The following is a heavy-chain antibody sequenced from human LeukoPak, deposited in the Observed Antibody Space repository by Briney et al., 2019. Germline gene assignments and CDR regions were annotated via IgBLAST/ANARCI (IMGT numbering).Heavy chain of an antibody. CDR2: IWFDGSNK. CDR1: GFTFSSYG. Sequence: PGGSLRLSCAASGFTFSSYGMHWVRQAPGKGLEWVAVIWFDGSNKYYADSVKGRFTISRDNSKNTLYLQMNSLRAEDTAVYYCARDRDWGCSYCSYWGQGTLVIVSS. D-gene: IGHD7-27*01. CDR3: ARDRDWGCSYCSY. J-gene: IGHJ1*01. V-gene: IGHV3-33*01.